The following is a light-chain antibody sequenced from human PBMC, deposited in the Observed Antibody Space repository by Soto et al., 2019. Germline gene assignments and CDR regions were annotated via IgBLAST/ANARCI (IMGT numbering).Light chain of an antibody. CDR2: KAS. V-gene: IGKV1-13*02. CDR1: QGISSA. Sequence: IQVTQSPSSLSASXGDGVTVTFRASQGISSALAWYQQKPGKAPKLLIYKASTLKSGVPSRFSGSGSGTEFTLTISSLQPDDFATYYCQHYNSYSEAFGQGTKVDIK. CDR3: QHYNSYSEA. J-gene: IGKJ1*01.